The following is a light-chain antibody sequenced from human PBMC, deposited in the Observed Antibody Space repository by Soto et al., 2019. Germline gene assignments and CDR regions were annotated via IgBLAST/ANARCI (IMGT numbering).Light chain of an antibody. CDR2: KAS. CDR3: QQSYSTPLT. V-gene: IGKV1-5*03. J-gene: IGKJ4*01. CDR1: QTISSW. Sequence: DIQMTQSPSTLSGSVGDRVTVTCRASQTISSWLAWYQQKPGKAPNLLIYKASTLKSGVPSRFSGSGSGTDLTITISSLQPEDCATYYCQQSYSTPLTFGGGTKVDIK.